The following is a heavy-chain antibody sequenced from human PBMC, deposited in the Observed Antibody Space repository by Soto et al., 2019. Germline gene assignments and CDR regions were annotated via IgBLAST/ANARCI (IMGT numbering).Heavy chain of an antibody. CDR1: GGTFSSYA. CDR2: IIPIFGTA. CDR3: SFRYSSCSTPYSENYYYSFDF. J-gene: IGHJ6*02. Sequence: QVQLVQSGAEVKKPGSSVKVSCKASGGTFSSYAISWVRQAPGQGLEWMGGIIPIFGTANYAQKFQGRVTNIPDTSANTAYFDLWNLRSKDTAIDYWSFRYSSCSTPYSENYYYSFDFWCQGTTVTVSS. D-gene: IGHD2-15*01. V-gene: IGHV1-69*06.